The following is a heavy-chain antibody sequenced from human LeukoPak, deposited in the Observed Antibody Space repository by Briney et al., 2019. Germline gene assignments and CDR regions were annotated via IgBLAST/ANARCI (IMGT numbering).Heavy chain of an antibody. J-gene: IGHJ4*02. CDR1: GFIFPNAW. CDR2: ISGSGGST. V-gene: IGHV3-23*01. D-gene: IGHD3-16*01. Sequence: PGGSLRLSCAASGFIFPNAWMHWVRQAPGRGLQWVSGISGSGGSTYYADSVKGRFTISRDNSKNTLYLQMNSLRAEDTAVYYCAKDKELSLGDDRQYWGQGTLVTVSS. CDR3: AKDKELSLGDDRQY.